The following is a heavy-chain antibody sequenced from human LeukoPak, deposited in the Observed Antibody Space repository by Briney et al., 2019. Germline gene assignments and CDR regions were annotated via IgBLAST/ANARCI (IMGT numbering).Heavy chain of an antibody. CDR2: FYYSGNT. CDR1: GGSITGFY. Sequence: SETLSLTCTVSGGSITGFYWSWIRQPPGKGLEWIAFFYYSGNTHYNPSLRSRLTISVDTSSNQFSLRLSSVTAADTALYYRVRHAWDGDRDAFDVWGQGTMVTVSS. V-gene: IGHV4-59*08. J-gene: IGHJ3*01. CDR3: VRHAWDGDRDAFDV. D-gene: IGHD4-17*01.